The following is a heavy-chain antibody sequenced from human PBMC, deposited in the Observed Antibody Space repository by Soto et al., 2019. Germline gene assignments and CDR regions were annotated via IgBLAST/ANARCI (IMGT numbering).Heavy chain of an antibody. Sequence: GGSLRLSCAASGFTVSSNYMSWVRQAPGKGLEWVSVIYSGGSTYYADSVKGRFTISRDNSKNTLYLQMNSLRAEDTAVYYCAREGRGRFLEWPHYYYYMDVWGKGTTVTVSS. D-gene: IGHD3-3*01. CDR3: AREGRGRFLEWPHYYYYMDV. CDR1: GFTVSSNY. CDR2: IYSGGST. J-gene: IGHJ6*03. V-gene: IGHV3-66*01.